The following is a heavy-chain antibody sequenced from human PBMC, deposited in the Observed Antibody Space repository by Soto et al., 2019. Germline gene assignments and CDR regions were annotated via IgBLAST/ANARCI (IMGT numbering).Heavy chain of an antibody. V-gene: IGHV3-23*01. CDR3: ARRDGGSGWDFDY. D-gene: IGHD6-19*01. CDR1: GFTLSNYF. CDR2: ISSSGGNT. Sequence: GGSLRLSCAASGFTLSNYFMSWVRQGPGKGLEWVSDISSSGGNTFYADSVRGHFTISRDNSKNTLYLQMNSLRAEDTAIYYCARRDGGSGWDFDYWGQGALVTVSS. J-gene: IGHJ4*02.